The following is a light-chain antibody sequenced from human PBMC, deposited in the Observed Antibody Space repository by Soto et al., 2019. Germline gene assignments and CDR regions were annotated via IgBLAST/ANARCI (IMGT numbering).Light chain of an antibody. CDR1: QSINSDY. V-gene: IGKV3-20*01. Sequence: DIVLTQSPGTLSLPPGIRATLSCRASQSINSDYLAWYQHKPGQAPRLLIYGASSRATGIPDRFSGSGSGTDFTLTINRVEPEDFVVYYCHQYGSSPITFGQGTRLEIK. J-gene: IGKJ5*01. CDR2: GAS. CDR3: HQYGSSPIT.